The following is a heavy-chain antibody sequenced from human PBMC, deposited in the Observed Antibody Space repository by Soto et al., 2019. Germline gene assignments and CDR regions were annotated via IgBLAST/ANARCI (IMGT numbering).Heavy chain of an antibody. CDR2: THHSGRT. CDR1: GGSMSSSNW. J-gene: IGHJ4*02. CDR3: ARSEATALDY. Sequence: QVQLRESGPGLVKPSGTLSLTCIVSGGSMSSSNWWNWVRQPPGKGLEWIGETHHSGRTNYNPSLKTRVIPSVGQSKSHASLRLSSVTAADTAVYFCARSEATALDYWGQGTLVTVSS. V-gene: IGHV4-4*02. D-gene: IGHD1-26*01.